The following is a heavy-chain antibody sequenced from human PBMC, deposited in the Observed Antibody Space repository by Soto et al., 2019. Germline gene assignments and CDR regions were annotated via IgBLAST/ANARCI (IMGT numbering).Heavy chain of an antibody. V-gene: IGHV1-46*01. CDR1: GYTFTSYY. CDR2: INPSGGST. J-gene: IGHJ6*02. Sequence: GASVKVCCKASGYTFTSYYMHWVRQDPGQGLEWMGIINPSGGSTSYAQKFQGRVTMTRDTSTSTVYMELSSLRSEDTAVYYCARQARYCTNGVCSAYGMDVWGQGTTVTVSS. CDR3: ARQARYCTNGVCSAYGMDV. D-gene: IGHD2-8*01.